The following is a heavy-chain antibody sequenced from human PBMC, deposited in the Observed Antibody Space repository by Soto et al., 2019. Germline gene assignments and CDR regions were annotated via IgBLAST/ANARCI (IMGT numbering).Heavy chain of an antibody. V-gene: IGHV1-69*01. CDR1: GGTFGNLG. Sequence: QMQLVQSGAEVKKPGSSVKVSCKASGGTFGNLGISWLRQAPGHGLEWMGGTIPIFDTPHYAEKFRDRLTFIADATGTAYMELTSLSSEDTATYYCARDREDGSGTKYNWVDSWGEGTLVTVSS. CDR2: TIPIFDTP. CDR3: ARDREDGSGTKYNWVDS. J-gene: IGHJ5*01. D-gene: IGHD3-10*01.